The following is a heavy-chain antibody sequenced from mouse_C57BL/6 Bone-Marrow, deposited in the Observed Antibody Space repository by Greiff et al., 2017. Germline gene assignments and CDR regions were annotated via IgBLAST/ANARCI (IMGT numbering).Heavy chain of an antibody. CDR1: GYSITSGYY. D-gene: IGHD2-4*01. Sequence: EVKLEESGPGLVKPSQSLSLTCSVTGYSITSGYYWNWIRQFPGNKLEWMGYISYDGSTNYHPSLKNRISITRDTSKNQFFLKLNSVTTEDTATYYCARDDDYGAWFAYWGQGTLVTVSA. J-gene: IGHJ3*01. CDR2: ISYDGST. V-gene: IGHV3-6*01. CDR3: ARDDDYGAWFAY.